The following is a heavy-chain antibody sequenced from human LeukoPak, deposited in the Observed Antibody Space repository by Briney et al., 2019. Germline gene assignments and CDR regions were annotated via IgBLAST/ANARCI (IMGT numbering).Heavy chain of an antibody. CDR2: IKQDGSEK. V-gene: IGHV3-7*02. Sequence: GGSLRLSCAASGFIFTNYWMSWVRQAPGKGLEWVANIKQDGSEKYYVDSVKGRFTISRDNAKKSVYLQMNSLRAEDTAVYYCASYLTSIPSGMNVWGQGTTVTVSS. CDR3: ASYLTSIPSGMNV. D-gene: IGHD2/OR15-2a*01. J-gene: IGHJ6*02. CDR1: GFIFTNYW.